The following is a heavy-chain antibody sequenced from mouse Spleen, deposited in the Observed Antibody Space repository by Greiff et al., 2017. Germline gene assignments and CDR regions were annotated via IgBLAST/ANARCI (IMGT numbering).Heavy chain of an antibody. CDR2: ISSGSSTI. V-gene: IGHV5-17*01. CDR1: GFTFSDYG. Sequence: EVKVVESGGGLVKPGGSLKLSCAASGFTFSDYGMHWVRQAPEKGLEWVAYISSGSSTIYYADTVKGRFTISRDNAKNTLFLQMTSLRSEDTAMYYCASDGNPRFAYWGQGTLVTVSA. D-gene: IGHD2-1*01. CDR3: ASDGNPRFAY. J-gene: IGHJ3*01.